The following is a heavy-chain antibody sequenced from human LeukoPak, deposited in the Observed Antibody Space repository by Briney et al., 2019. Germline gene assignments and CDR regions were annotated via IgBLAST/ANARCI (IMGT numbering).Heavy chain of an antibody. J-gene: IGHJ4*02. Sequence: GASVKVSWKASGYTFTTYYMHWVRQAPGQGLEWVGIINPRGGSTTYAQKFQGRVTMTRDTSTSTVYMELSSLKSDDTAVYYCARGGGPGNYPFDFWGQGTLVTVSS. CDR2: INPRGGST. V-gene: IGHV1-46*01. CDR3: ARGGGPGNYPFDF. D-gene: IGHD1-7*01. CDR1: GYTFTTYY.